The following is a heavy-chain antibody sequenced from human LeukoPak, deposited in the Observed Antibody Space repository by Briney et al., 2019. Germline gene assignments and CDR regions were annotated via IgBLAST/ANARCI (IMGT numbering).Heavy chain of an antibody. CDR1: GFTVSNNH. CDR3: ARDLYYHGMDV. J-gene: IGHJ6*02. V-gene: IGHV3-66*01. CDR2: IYSGGGT. Sequence: GGSLRLSCVASGFTVSNNHMSWVREAPGKGLEWVSLIYSGGGTDYSDSVKGRFTISRDNSKNTLYLQMNSLRAEDTAVYYCARDLYYHGMDVWGQGTTVTVSS.